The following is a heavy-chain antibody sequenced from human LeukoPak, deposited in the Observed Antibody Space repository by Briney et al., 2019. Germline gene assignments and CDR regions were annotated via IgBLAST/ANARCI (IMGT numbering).Heavy chain of an antibody. D-gene: IGHD3-10*01. CDR2: IYYSGST. Sequence: SETLSLTCTVSGGSISSYYWSWIRQPPGKGLECIGYIYYSGSTNYNPSLKSRVTTSVDTSKNQFSLKLSSVTAADTAVYYCARDRGNQQDGMDVWGQGTTVTVSS. V-gene: IGHV4-59*01. CDR1: GGSISSYY. J-gene: IGHJ6*02. CDR3: ARDRGNQQDGMDV.